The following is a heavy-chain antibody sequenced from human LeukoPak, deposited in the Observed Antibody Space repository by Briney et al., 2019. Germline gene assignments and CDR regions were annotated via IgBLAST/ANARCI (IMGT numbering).Heavy chain of an antibody. CDR3: ARVVGDTGYYFDY. V-gene: IGHV3-11*06. Sequence: PGGSLRLSCAASGFTFSDSYMTWIRQAPGKGLEGVSYIIPSSGYTNYADSVKGRFTISRDNAKNSLYLQMNSLRAEDTAVYYCARVVGDTGYYFDYWGQGSLVTVSS. CDR2: IIPSSGYT. D-gene: IGHD2-21*01. CDR1: GFTFSDSY. J-gene: IGHJ4*02.